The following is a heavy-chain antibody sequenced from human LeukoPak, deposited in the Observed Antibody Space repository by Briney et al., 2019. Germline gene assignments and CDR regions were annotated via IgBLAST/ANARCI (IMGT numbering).Heavy chain of an antibody. CDR1: GFIFKTCA. Sequence: PGGSLRLSCAACGFIFKTCAMHGVRQAPGEGREGGTMIWYDGSNKYYGDSVTGRFTISRDNSKNTVYLQMNSLRVEDTAVYYCVRAPPSSGWSFDYWGQGALVTVSS. J-gene: IGHJ4*02. CDR2: IWYDGSNK. CDR3: VRAPPSSGWSFDY. V-gene: IGHV3-33*01. D-gene: IGHD6-19*01.